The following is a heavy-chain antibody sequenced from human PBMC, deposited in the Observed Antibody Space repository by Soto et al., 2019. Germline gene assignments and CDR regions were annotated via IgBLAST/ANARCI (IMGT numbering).Heavy chain of an antibody. Sequence: EVQLVESGGGLVQPGGSLRLSCTASGFTFSDHYMDWVRQAPGKGLEWVGRIKNRANSYSTQYAASVKGRIIISRDDSQSSQYLQRNSRKTKGTAVYYCARVALISGGYRGVFDYWGQGPLVTFSS. J-gene: IGHJ4*02. CDR3: ARVALISGGYRGVFDY. V-gene: IGHV3-72*01. CDR1: GFTFSDHY. CDR2: IKNRANSYST. D-gene: IGHD3-16*02.